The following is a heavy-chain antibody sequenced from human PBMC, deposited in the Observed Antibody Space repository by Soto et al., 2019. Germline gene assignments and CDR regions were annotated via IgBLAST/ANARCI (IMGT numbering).Heavy chain of an antibody. D-gene: IGHD4-4*01. CDR3: ARTTDYYYYGMDV. CDR1: GGSISSSNW. CDR2: IYHSGST. V-gene: IGHV4-4*02. Sequence: PSETLSLTCAVSGGSISSSNWWSWVRQPPGKGLERIGEIYHSGSTNYNPSLKSRVTISVDKSKSQFSLKLSSVTDADTAVYYCARTTDYYYYGMDVWGQGTTVTVSS. J-gene: IGHJ6*02.